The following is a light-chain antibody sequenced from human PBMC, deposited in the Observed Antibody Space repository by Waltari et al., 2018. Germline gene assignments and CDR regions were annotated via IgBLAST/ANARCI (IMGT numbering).Light chain of an antibody. CDR3: QQSYRTRT. CDR2: AAS. Sequence: DIHITQSPSSLSASVGDRVTITCRATQSISSYLTWYQQKPEKAPKLLIYAASSLQSGVPTRFSGSGSGTDFTLTISSLQHEDFATYYCQQSYRTRTFGQGTKVEIK. CDR1: QSISSY. J-gene: IGKJ1*01. V-gene: IGKV1-39*01.